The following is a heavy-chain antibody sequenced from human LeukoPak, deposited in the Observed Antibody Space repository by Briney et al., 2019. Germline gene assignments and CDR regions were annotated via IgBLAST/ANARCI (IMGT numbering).Heavy chain of an antibody. D-gene: IGHD3-10*01. CDR2: ISSSGSTI. Sequence: GGSLRLSCAASGFTFSDYYMSWIRQAPGKGLEWVSYISSSGSTIYYADSVKGRFTISRDNAKNSLYLQMNSLRAEDTAVYYCARDQGVYYGSENWFDPWGQGTLVTVSS. CDR1: GFTFSDYY. CDR3: ARDQGVYYGSENWFDP. V-gene: IGHV3-11*01. J-gene: IGHJ5*02.